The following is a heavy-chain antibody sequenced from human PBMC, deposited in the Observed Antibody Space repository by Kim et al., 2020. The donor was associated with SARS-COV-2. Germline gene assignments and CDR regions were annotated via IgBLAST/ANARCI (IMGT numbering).Heavy chain of an antibody. CDR2: IYYSGST. CDR3: ARSTGYSSSWYGKSSGWPLFAGWFDP. J-gene: IGHJ5*02. V-gene: IGHV4-59*01. D-gene: IGHD6-13*01. Sequence: SETLSLTCTVSGGSISSYYWSWIRQPPGKGLEWIGYIYYSGSTNYNPSLKSRVTISVDTSKNQFSLKLSSVTAADTAVYYCARSTGYSSSWYGKSSGWPLFAGWFDPWGQGTLVTVSS. CDR1: GGSISSYY.